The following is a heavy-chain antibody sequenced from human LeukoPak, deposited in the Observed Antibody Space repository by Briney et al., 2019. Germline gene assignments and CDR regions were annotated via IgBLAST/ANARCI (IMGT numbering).Heavy chain of an antibody. D-gene: IGHD2-2*01. Sequence: GGSLRLSCAASGFTVSSYAMHWVRQAPGKGLEWVAVISYDGSNKYYADSVKGRFTISRDNSKNTLYLQMNSLRAEDTAVYYCARDGEDIVVVPAANFDYWGQGTLVTVSS. J-gene: IGHJ4*02. CDR3: ARDGEDIVVVPAANFDY. CDR1: GFTVSSYA. V-gene: IGHV3-30-3*01. CDR2: ISYDGSNK.